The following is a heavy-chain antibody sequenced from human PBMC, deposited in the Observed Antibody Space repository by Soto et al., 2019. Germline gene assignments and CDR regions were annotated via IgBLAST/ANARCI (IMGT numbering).Heavy chain of an antibody. Sequence: GASVKVSCKASGYTFTSYYMHWVRQAPGQGLEWMGIINPSGGSTSYAQKFQGRVTMTRDTSTSTVYMELSSLRSEDTAVYYCARDLRITMVRGVIITVPDAFDIWGQGTMVTVSS. CDR1: GYTFTSYY. J-gene: IGHJ3*02. V-gene: IGHV1-46*01. D-gene: IGHD3-10*01. CDR3: ARDLRITMVRGVIITVPDAFDI. CDR2: INPSGGST.